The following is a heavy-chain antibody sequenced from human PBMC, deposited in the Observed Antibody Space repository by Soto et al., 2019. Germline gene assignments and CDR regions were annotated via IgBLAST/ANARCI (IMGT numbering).Heavy chain of an antibody. Sequence: ASVKVSCKASGYTFSDYFIQWLRQAPGQGLEWVAWINPKTAATNYAKKFQDRVTLTSDTSFSTAYLELTRLRPDDTAFYYCTRIKWGLDYYSGMDVWGQGTAVTVSS. D-gene: IGHD1-26*01. V-gene: IGHV1-2*02. CDR2: INPKTAAT. CDR3: TRIKWGLDYYSGMDV. CDR1: GYTFSDYF. J-gene: IGHJ6*02.